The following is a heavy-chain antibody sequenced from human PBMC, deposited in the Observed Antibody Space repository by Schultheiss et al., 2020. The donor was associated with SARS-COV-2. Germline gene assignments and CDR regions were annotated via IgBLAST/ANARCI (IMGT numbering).Heavy chain of an antibody. V-gene: IGHV1-69*13. CDR3: AKDRDSSSSSDY. D-gene: IGHD6-6*01. CDR1: GGTFSSYA. CDR2: IIPIFGTA. J-gene: IGHJ4*02. Sequence: SVKVSCKASGGTFSSYAISWVRQAPGQGLEWMGGIIPIFGTANYAQKFQGRVTITADESTSTAYMELSSLRSEDTAVYYCAKDRDSSSSSDYWGQGTLVTVSS.